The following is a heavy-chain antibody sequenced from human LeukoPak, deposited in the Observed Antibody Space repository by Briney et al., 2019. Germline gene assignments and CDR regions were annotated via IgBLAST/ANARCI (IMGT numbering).Heavy chain of an antibody. CDR2: IYTSGST. J-gene: IGHJ3*02. D-gene: IGHD6-13*01. CDR3: ARVRAGMYGSSLDAFDI. CDR1: GGSISSYY. Sequence: SETLSLTCTVSGGSISSYYWSWMRQPAGKGLEWIGRIYTSGSTNYNPSLKSRVTMSVDTSKNQFSLKLSSVTAADTAVYYCARVRAGMYGSSLDAFDIWGQGTKVTVSS. V-gene: IGHV4-4*07.